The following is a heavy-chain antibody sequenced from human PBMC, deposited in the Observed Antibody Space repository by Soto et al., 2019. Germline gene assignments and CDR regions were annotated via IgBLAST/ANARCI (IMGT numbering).Heavy chain of an antibody. CDR1: GYTFTNYG. V-gene: IGHV1-18*04. D-gene: IGHD3-10*01. J-gene: IGHJ6*02. CDR2: ISDYNGNT. Sequence: ASVKVSCKASGYTFTNYGISWVRQAPGQGLEWMGWISDYNGNTYYGKRFQGRVTMTTDASTRTAYMELKSLRSDDTAVYYCAREGYSSGSGSYSPPRYYGMDVWGQGTTVTVSS. CDR3: AREGYSSGSGSYSPPRYYGMDV.